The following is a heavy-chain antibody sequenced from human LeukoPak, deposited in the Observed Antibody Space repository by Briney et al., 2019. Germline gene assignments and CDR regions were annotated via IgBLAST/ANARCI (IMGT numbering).Heavy chain of an antibody. CDR2: IYSGGST. Sequence: GGSLRLSCAASGFTFTSYWMHWVRQAPGKGLEWVSEIYSGGSTYYAASVKGRFSISRDNSKNTVYLQMNSLRVEDTAVYYCARELREHGVFDIWGQGIMVTVSS. CDR1: GFTFTSYW. D-gene: IGHD1-26*01. CDR3: ARELREHGVFDI. J-gene: IGHJ3*02. V-gene: IGHV3-53*01.